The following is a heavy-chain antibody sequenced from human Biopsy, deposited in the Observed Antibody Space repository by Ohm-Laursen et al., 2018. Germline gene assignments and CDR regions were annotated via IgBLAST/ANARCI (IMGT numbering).Heavy chain of an antibody. CDR2: FYSSGTT. D-gene: IGHD3-3*01. CDR3: ARLYRLDDYWNDNPPDAFDV. J-gene: IGHJ3*01. Sequence: GTLSLTCAVSDASASSGRYYWTWIRQPPRKPLEWIGYFYSSGTTRYNPSLESRLSISMDTSKNEVSLKLSSLTAADTAVFFCARLYRLDDYWNDNPPDAFDVWGQGTVVTVSS. V-gene: IGHV4-61*01. CDR1: DASASSGRYY.